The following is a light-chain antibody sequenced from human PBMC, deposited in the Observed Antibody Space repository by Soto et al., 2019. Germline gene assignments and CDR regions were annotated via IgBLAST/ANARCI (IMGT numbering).Light chain of an antibody. CDR3: QQYVSSPYT. Sequence: VLTQSPGTLSLSPGERANLSCRPSQSVSGTYVAWYQQKPGLAPRLLIHGASSRATGVPDRFSGSESETGFTLTISSLVPEDSAVYYCQQYVSSPYTFGQGTKLEIK. J-gene: IGKJ2*01. CDR2: GAS. CDR1: QSVSGTY. V-gene: IGKV3-20*01.